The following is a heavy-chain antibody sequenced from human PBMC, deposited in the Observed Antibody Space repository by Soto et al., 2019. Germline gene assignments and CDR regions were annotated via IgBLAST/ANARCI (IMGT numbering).Heavy chain of an antibody. CDR1: GFTFDDYA. J-gene: IGHJ4*02. CDR2: ISWNSGSI. V-gene: IGHV3-9*01. Sequence: GGSLRLSCAASGFTFDDYAMHWVRQAPGKGLEWVSGISWNSGSIGYADSVKGRFTISRDNAKNSLYLQMNSLRAEDTALYYCAKDRGRFKLLWFGELSSWGQGTLVTVSS. CDR3: AKDRGRFKLLWFGELSS. D-gene: IGHD3-10*01.